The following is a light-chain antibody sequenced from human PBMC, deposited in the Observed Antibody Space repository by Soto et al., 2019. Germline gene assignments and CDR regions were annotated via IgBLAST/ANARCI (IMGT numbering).Light chain of an antibody. CDR3: CSYAGSSTYV. V-gene: IGLV2-23*01. CDR1: SSDVGFSNL. Sequence: SALTQPASVSGSPGQSISISCTGSSSDVGFSNLVSWYQQLPGKAPKLIIYEGSKRPSGVSNRFSGSKSDNTASLTISGLQAEDEADYYCCSYAGSSTYVFGTGTKLTVL. CDR2: EGS. J-gene: IGLJ1*01.